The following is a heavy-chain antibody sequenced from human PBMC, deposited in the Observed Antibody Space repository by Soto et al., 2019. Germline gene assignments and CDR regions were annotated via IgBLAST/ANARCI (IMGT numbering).Heavy chain of an antibody. CDR1: GFTFTDYA. J-gene: IGHJ4*02. Sequence: GGSLRLSCAASGFTFTDYALSWVRQAPGKGLEWVATISGIGGSTYLADSVKGRLSISRDNSKNTVSLLMNSLRAEDTAVYFCARGSTGYISSWYYFDYWGRGTLVTVSS. CDR2: ISGIGGST. CDR3: ARGSTGYISSWYYFDY. V-gene: IGHV3-23*01. D-gene: IGHD6-13*01.